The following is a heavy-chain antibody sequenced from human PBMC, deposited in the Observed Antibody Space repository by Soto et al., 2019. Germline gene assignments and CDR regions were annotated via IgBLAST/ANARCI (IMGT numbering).Heavy chain of an antibody. J-gene: IGHJ6*03. Sequence: QVQLVQSGAEVKKPGASVKVSCKASGYTFTSYDINWERQATGQGLEWMGWMNPNSGNTGYAQKFQGRVTMTRNTSISTAYMELSRLRSEDTAVYYCARGGDCSGGSCYSSYYYYYMDVWGKGTTVAVSS. V-gene: IGHV1-8*01. CDR3: ARGGDCSGGSCYSSYYYYYMDV. CDR1: GYTFTSYD. D-gene: IGHD2-15*01. CDR2: MNPNSGNT.